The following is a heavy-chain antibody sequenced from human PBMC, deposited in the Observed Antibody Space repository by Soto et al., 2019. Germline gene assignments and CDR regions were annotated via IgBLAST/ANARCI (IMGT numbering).Heavy chain of an antibody. D-gene: IGHD6-13*01. CDR2: IWYDGSNK. CDR3: ARWGIAAGDY. Sequence: QVQLVESGGGVVQPGRSLRLSCAASGFTFSSYGMHWVRQAPGKGLEWVAVIWYDGSNKYYADSVKGRFTISRDNSKNTLYLQMNSMRAEATAGYYWARWGIAAGDYWGQGTLVTVSS. V-gene: IGHV3-33*01. CDR1: GFTFSSYG. J-gene: IGHJ4*02.